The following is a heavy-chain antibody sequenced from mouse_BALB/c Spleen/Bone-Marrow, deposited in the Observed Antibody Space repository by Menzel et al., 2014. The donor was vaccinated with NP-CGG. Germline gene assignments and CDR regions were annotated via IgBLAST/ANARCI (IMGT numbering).Heavy chain of an antibody. Sequence: VQLKESGAELVRPGALVKLSCKASGFNIKDYYMHWAKQRPEQGLEWIGWIDPENGNTIYDPKFQGKASITADTSSNTAYLQLSSLTSEDTAVYYCAMIMTYWGQGTTLTVSS. D-gene: IGHD2-4*01. J-gene: IGHJ2*01. CDR2: IDPENGNT. CDR3: AMIMTY. V-gene: IGHV14-1*02. CDR1: GFNIKDYY.